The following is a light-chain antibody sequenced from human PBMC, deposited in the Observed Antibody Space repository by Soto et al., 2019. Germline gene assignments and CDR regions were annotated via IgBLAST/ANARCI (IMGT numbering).Light chain of an antibody. Sequence: QSALTQPPSASGSPGQRVIISCSGSSSNIGINAVNWYQHLPGTSPKLLIYRNSQRPSGVPDRFSGSKSGTSASLAISGLQSEDETDYYCATWDDSLDGWVFGGGTKLTVL. CDR2: RNS. CDR3: ATWDDSLDGWV. V-gene: IGLV1-44*01. J-gene: IGLJ3*02. CDR1: SSNIGINA.